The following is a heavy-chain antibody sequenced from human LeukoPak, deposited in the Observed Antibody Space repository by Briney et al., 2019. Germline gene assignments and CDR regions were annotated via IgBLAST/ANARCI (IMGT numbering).Heavy chain of an antibody. V-gene: IGHV1-8*03. CDR3: ARMYSSGWYGGSWFDP. Sequence: ASVKVSCKASGYTFTSYDINWVRQATGQGLEWRGWMNPNSGNTGYAQKFQGRVTITRNTSISTAYMELSSLRSEDTAVYYCARMYSSGWYGGSWFDPWGQGTLVTVSS. CDR2: MNPNSGNT. J-gene: IGHJ5*02. CDR1: GYTFTSYD. D-gene: IGHD6-19*01.